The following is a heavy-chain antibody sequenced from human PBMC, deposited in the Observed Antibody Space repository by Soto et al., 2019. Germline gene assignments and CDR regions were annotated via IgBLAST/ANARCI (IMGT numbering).Heavy chain of an antibody. J-gene: IGHJ3*02. CDR3: ARGHSSSWYAFDI. V-gene: IGHV3-33*01. CDR1: GFTFSSYG. D-gene: IGHD6-13*01. CDR2: IWYDGSNK. Sequence: QVQLVESGGGVVQPGRSLRLSCAASGFTFSSYGMHWVRQAPGKGLEWVAVIWYDGSNKYYADSVKGRFTISRDNSKNTLYLQMNSLRAEDTAVYYCARGHSSSWYAFDIWGQGTMVTVSS.